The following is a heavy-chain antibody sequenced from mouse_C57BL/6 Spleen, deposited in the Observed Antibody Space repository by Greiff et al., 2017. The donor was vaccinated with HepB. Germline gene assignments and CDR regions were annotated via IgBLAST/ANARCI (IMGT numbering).Heavy chain of an antibody. CDR3: ASQYDFYYYAMDY. CDR2: MYPGDGDT. V-gene: IGHV1-82*01. Sequence: QVQLQQSGPELVKPGASVKISCKASGYAFSSSWMNWVKQRPGKGLEWIGRMYPGDGDTNYNGKFKGKATLTADKSSSTAYMQLSSLTSEDSAVYFCASQYDFYYYAMDYWGQGTSVTVSS. J-gene: IGHJ4*01. CDR1: GYAFSSSW. D-gene: IGHD2-4*01.